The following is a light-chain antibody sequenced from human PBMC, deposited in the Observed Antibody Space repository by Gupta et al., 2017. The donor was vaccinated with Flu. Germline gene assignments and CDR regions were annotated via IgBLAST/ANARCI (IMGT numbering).Light chain of an antibody. V-gene: IGLV1-47*01. CDR3: AAWDDRLSGWV. CDR1: SSHIGSNY. J-gene: IGLJ3*02. CDR2: RKN. Sequence: QSVLTQPPSASGTPGQRVTISCSGSSSHIGSNYVYWYQQLPGTAPKLLIYRKNQRPSGVPDRFSGAKSGTSASLAISGLRSEDEADYYCAAWDDRLSGWVFGGGTKLTVL.